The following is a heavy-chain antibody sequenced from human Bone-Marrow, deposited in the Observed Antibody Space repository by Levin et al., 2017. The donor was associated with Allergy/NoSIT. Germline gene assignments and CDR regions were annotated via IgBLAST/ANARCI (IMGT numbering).Heavy chain of an antibody. CDR3: ARQDDTAMFFGAFDI. CDR1: GGSISSSSYY. Sequence: SETLSLTCTVSGGSISSSSYYWGWIRQPPGKGLEWIGSIYYSGSTYYNPSLKSRVTISVDTSKNQFSLKLSSVTAADTAVYYCARQDDTAMFFGAFDIWGQGTMVTVSS. D-gene: IGHD5-18*01. J-gene: IGHJ3*02. CDR2: IYYSGST. V-gene: IGHV4-39*01.